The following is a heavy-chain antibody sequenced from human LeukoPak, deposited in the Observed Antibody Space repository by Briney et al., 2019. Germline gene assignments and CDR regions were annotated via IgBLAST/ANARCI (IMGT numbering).Heavy chain of an antibody. CDR2: IYYTGST. CDR1: GCSISTYY. V-gene: IGHV4-59*08. CDR3: ARGPYSYDSSGAFDI. Sequence: SETLSLTCTVSGCSISTYYWSWIRQPPGKGLEWIGHIYYTGSTNYNPSLKSRVTISVDTSKNQFSLKLSSVTAADTAVYFCARGPYSYDSSGAFDIWGQGKMVTVSS. J-gene: IGHJ3*02. D-gene: IGHD3-22*01.